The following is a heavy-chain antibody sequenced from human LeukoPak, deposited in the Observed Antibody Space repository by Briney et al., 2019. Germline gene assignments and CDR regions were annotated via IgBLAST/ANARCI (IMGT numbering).Heavy chain of an antibody. J-gene: IGHJ4*02. D-gene: IGHD3-22*01. CDR2: ISYDGRNK. CDR1: GFTLSNYA. V-gene: IGHV3-30*04. Sequence: GGSLRLSCAASGFTLSNYAMHWVRQAPGKGLEWVTLISYDGRNKYYADSVKGRFTVSRDNSKNTLHLQMNSLKTEDTAVYYCTTDYYDSSGYYRFDYWGQGTLVTVSS. CDR3: TTDYYDSSGYYRFDY.